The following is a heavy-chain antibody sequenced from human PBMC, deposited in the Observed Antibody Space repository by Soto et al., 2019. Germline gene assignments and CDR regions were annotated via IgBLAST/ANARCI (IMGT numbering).Heavy chain of an antibody. Sequence: PSETLSLTCTVSGGSISSYYWSWIRQPPGKGLEWIGYIYYSGSTNYNPSLKSRVTISVDTSKNQFSLKLSSVTAADTAVYYCARIVVVAATPGWFDPWGQGTLVTVSS. CDR1: GGSISSYY. D-gene: IGHD2-15*01. CDR3: ARIVVVAATPGWFDP. CDR2: IYYSGST. J-gene: IGHJ5*02. V-gene: IGHV4-59*01.